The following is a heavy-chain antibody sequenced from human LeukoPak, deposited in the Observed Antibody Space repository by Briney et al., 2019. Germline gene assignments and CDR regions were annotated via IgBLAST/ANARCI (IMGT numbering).Heavy chain of an antibody. D-gene: IGHD2-21*02. CDR2: ISAYNGNT. J-gene: IGHJ6*03. Sequence: ASVKVSCKASGHTFTSYGISWVRQAPGQGLEWMGWISAYNGNTNYAQKFQGRVTITADESTSTAYMELSSLRSEDTAVYYCATGPIVVVTPGYYYYYMDVWGKGTTVTISS. V-gene: IGHV1-18*01. CDR3: ATGPIVVVTPGYYYYYMDV. CDR1: GHTFTSYG.